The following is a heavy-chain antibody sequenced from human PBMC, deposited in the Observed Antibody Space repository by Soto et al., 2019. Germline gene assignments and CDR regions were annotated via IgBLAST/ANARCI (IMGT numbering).Heavy chain of an antibody. Sequence: ASVKVSCKASGYTFTSYGISLVRQAPGQGLEWMGWISAYNGNTNYAQKLQGRVTMTTDTSTSTAYMELRSLRSDDTAVYYCARVGCSSTSCYRGEGYYYYGMAVWGQGTTVTVSS. D-gene: IGHD2-2*01. CDR3: ARVGCSSTSCYRGEGYYYYGMAV. CDR1: GYTFTSYG. V-gene: IGHV1-18*01. J-gene: IGHJ6*02. CDR2: ISAYNGNT.